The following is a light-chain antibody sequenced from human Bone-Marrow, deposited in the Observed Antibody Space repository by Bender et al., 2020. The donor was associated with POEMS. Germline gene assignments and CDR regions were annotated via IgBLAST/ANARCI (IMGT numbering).Light chain of an antibody. J-gene: IGLJ3*02. Sequence: QSALTQPASVSGSPGQSITISCTGTSSDVGTYNLVSWYQQHPGKAPKLIIYEGSKRPSGVSDRFSGSKSAYTASLTISGLQAEDEADYYCCSYAPSRSLVFGGGTKLTVL. CDR1: SSDVGTYNL. V-gene: IGLV2-23*01. CDR2: EGS. CDR3: CSYAPSRSLV.